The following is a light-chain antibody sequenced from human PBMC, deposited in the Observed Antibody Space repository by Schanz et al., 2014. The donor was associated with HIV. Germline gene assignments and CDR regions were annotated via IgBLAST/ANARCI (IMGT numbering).Light chain of an antibody. J-gene: IGKJ4*01. CDR1: QSVSTN. CDR3: QQSGDSGGT. CDR2: GAS. V-gene: IGKV3-20*01. Sequence: EIVMTQSPATLSVSPGERATLSCRASQSVSTNLAWYQQKPGQAPRLLMYGASNRATGIPDRFSGGGSGTDFTLTISRLEPEDFAVYYCQQSGDSGGTFGGGTKVDMK.